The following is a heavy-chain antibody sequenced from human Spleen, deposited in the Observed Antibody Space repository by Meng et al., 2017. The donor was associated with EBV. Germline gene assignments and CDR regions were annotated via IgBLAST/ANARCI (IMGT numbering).Heavy chain of an antibody. V-gene: IGHV4-34*01. Sequence: VPVQQWGAGLLKTSEALSLTCGVSGGSLSGYYWTWIRQSPGKGLEWIGEINQSGSTNYNPSLKSRVTVSVDTSKNQFSLRVTSVTAADSALYYCAREAGPFFGVIVYDSWGQGTLVTVSS. J-gene: IGHJ4*02. CDR1: GGSLSGYY. CDR2: INQSGST. CDR3: AREAGPFFGVIVYDS. D-gene: IGHD3-3*01.